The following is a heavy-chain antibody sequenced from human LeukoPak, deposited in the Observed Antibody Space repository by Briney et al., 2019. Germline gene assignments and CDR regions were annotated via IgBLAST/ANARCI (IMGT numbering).Heavy chain of an antibody. Sequence: TASETLSLTCTVSGGSISSSSYYWGWIRQPPGKGLEWIGSIYYSGSTYYNPSLKSRVTISVDTSKNQFSLKLSSVTAADTAVYYCAREEGRWGQGTLVTVSS. V-gene: IGHV4-39*07. CDR1: GGSISSSSYY. CDR3: AREEGR. J-gene: IGHJ4*02. CDR2: IYYSGST. D-gene: IGHD3-10*01.